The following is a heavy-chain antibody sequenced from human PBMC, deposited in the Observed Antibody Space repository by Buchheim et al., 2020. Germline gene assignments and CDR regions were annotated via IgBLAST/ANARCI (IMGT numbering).Heavy chain of an antibody. CDR2: IHYSGST. J-gene: IGHJ6*02. CDR1: GDSINGYY. Sequence: QVQLQEPGPGLVKPSETLSLTCTVSGDSINGYYWSWIRQPPGKGLEWIAYIHYSGSTVYNPSVRSRVTISLDTSNNQFSLKLTSVTAADTAVYFCARHSADYYALDVWGQGTT. V-gene: IGHV4-59*08. D-gene: IGHD6-13*01. CDR3: ARHSADYYALDV.